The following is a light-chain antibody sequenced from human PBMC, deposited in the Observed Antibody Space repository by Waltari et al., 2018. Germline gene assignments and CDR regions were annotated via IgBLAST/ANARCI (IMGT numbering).Light chain of an antibody. Sequence: QSTLTQPPSVSGAPGQRVTISCVGGRSNIGAHYDVHWYQQIPGQDPKLLIFGNKQRPSGVPGGFCGSKAGPSASLAITGLQADDEADYYCQSFDIRLTAWVFGGGTKVIVL. CDR1: RSNIGAHYD. V-gene: IGLV1-40*01. CDR3: QSFDIRLTAWV. J-gene: IGLJ3*02. CDR2: GNK.